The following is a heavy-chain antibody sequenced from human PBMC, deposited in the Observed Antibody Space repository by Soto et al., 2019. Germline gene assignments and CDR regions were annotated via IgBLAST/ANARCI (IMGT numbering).Heavy chain of an antibody. CDR2: INHSGST. CDR1: GGSFSGYY. CDR3: ARVLSPSLEEWFGELLWFDP. J-gene: IGHJ5*02. D-gene: IGHD3-10*01. Sequence: SETMSLTCAVDGGSFSGYYWSWIRQPPGKGLGWIGEINHSGSTNYNPSLNSRVTISVDTSKNQFSLKLSSVTAADTAVYYCARVLSPSLEEWFGELLWFDPWGQGTLVTVS. V-gene: IGHV4-34*01.